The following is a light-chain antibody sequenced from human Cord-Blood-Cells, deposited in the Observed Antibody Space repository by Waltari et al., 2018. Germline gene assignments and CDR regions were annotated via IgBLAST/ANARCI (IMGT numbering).Light chain of an antibody. J-gene: IGLJ1*01. CDR3: SSYTSSSTYV. Sequence: QSALPQPASVSGSPGQSTTISCTGTSSDVGCYNYVSWYQQHPSKAPKLMIYDVSNRPSGVSNRFSGSKSGNTASLTISGLQAEDEADYYCSSYTSSSTYVFGTGTKVTVL. V-gene: IGLV2-14*01. CDR1: SSDVGCYNY. CDR2: DVS.